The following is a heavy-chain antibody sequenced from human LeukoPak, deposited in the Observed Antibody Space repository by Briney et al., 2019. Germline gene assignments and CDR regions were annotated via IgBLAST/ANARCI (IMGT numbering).Heavy chain of an antibody. J-gene: IGHJ4*02. CDR1: GYTFSNYG. V-gene: IGHV1-18*01. CDR3: ATGTITVAGVFDY. CDR2: IAAYSGNT. D-gene: IGHD6-19*01. Sequence: ASVKVSCKASGYTFSNYGLNWVRQVPGQGLEWMGRIAAYSGNTNYAAKFQGRVTMTTDTSTSTAYMELRSLRSDDTAVYYCATGTITVAGVFDYWGQGTLVTVSS.